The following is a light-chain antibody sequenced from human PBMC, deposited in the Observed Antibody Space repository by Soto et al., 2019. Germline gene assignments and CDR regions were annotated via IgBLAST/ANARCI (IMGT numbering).Light chain of an antibody. CDR3: GYYAGSSTWV. V-gene: IGLV2-23*02. CDR1: SSDVGIYSL. Sequence: QSALTQPASVSESPGQSITISCSGTSSDVGIYSLVSWYQQHPGKAPKLMIFEVSKRPSGVSNRFSGSKSGNTASLTISGLQAEDEADYYSGYYAGSSTWVFGGGTKLTVL. J-gene: IGLJ3*02. CDR2: EVS.